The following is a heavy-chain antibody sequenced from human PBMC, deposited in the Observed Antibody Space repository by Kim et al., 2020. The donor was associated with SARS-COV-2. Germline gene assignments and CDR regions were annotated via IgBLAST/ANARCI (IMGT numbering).Heavy chain of an antibody. CDR3: ARGFRRVIAAATYYYYGMDV. J-gene: IGHJ6*02. CDR1: GGSFSGYY. V-gene: IGHV4-34*01. CDR2: INHSGST. Sequence: SETLSLTCAVYGGSFSGYYWSWIRQPPGKGLEWIGEINHSGSTNYNPSLKSRVTISVDTSKNQFSLKLSSVTAADTAVYYCARGFRRVIAAATYYYYGMDVWGQGTTVTVSS. D-gene: IGHD6-13*01.